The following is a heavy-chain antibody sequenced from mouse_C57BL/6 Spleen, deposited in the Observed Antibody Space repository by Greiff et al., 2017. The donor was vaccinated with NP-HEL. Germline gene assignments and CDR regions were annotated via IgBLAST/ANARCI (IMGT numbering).Heavy chain of an antibody. J-gene: IGHJ3*01. CDR1: GYTFTSYG. Sequence: VKLQESGAELARPGASVKLSCKASGYTFTSYGISWVKQRTGQGLEWIGEIYPRSGNTYYNEKFKGKATLTADKSSSTAYMELRSLTSEDSAVYFCARLGYSNSFAYWGQGTLVTVSA. CDR2: IYPRSGNT. CDR3: ARLGYSNSFAY. V-gene: IGHV1-81*01. D-gene: IGHD2-5*01.